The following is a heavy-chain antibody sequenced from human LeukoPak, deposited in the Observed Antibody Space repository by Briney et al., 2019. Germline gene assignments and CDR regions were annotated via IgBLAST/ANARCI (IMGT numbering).Heavy chain of an antibody. Sequence: GESLKISCKGSGYSFTSYWIGLVRQMPGKGLEWMGIIDPGDSDPRYLPSFQGQVTISADKSISTAYLQWSSLKASDTAMYYCARRSGYNYGFDAFDIWGQGTMVTVSS. D-gene: IGHD5-18*01. CDR2: IDPGDSDP. V-gene: IGHV5-51*01. J-gene: IGHJ3*02. CDR1: GYSFTSYW. CDR3: ARRSGYNYGFDAFDI.